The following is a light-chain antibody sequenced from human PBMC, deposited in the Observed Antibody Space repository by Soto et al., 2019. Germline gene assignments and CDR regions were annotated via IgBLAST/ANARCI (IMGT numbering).Light chain of an antibody. Sequence: EIVLTQSPATLSLSPGNRATLSCRASQSVSSYLAWYQQKPGQAPRLLIYDSSNRATGIPAMFSGSRSGTDFTLTITSLEPEDFAGYYCQQSSNWPSTFGGGTKVEIK. CDR3: QQSSNWPST. J-gene: IGKJ4*01. V-gene: IGKV3-11*01. CDR1: QSVSSY. CDR2: DSS.